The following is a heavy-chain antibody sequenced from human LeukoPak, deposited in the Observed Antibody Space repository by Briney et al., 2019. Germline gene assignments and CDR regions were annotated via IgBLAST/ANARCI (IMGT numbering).Heavy chain of an antibody. CDR3: ARDLTVTTNYYYMDV. CDR2: ISAYNGNT. D-gene: IGHD4-17*01. Sequence: ASVKVSCKASGYTFTSYGISWVRQAPGQGLEWMGWISAYNGNTNYAQKLHGRVTMTTDTSTSTAYMELRSLRSDDTAVYYCARDLTVTTNYYYMDVWGKGTTVTVSS. J-gene: IGHJ6*03. CDR1: GYTFTSYG. V-gene: IGHV1-18*01.